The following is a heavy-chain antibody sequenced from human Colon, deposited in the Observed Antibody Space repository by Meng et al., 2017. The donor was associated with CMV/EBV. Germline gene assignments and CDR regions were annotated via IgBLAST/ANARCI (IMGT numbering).Heavy chain of an antibody. CDR2: ISGDSNNI. CDR1: GFSFSSHT. V-gene: IGHV3-21*01. CDR3: ARDLWFGEGEDY. Sequence: GESLKISCAASGFSFSSHTINWVRQAPGKGLEWVSAISGDSNNINYAASVKGRFTISRDNAQNSLYLQMNSLRAEDTAVYYCARDLWFGEGEDYWGQGTLVTVSS. J-gene: IGHJ4*02. D-gene: IGHD3-10*01.